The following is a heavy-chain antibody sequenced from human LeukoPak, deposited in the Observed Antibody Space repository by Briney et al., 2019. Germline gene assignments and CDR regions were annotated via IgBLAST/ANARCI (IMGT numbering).Heavy chain of an antibody. Sequence: PGGSLRLSCAASGFTFSDYYMSWIRQAPGKGLEWVSYISSSGSTIYYADSVKGRFTISRDNAKNSLYLQMNSLRAEDTAVYYCAKDPYSSSWYRGYFDYWGQGTLVTVSS. CDR2: ISSSGSTI. CDR3: AKDPYSSSWYRGYFDY. CDR1: GFTFSDYY. J-gene: IGHJ4*02. D-gene: IGHD6-13*01. V-gene: IGHV3-11*01.